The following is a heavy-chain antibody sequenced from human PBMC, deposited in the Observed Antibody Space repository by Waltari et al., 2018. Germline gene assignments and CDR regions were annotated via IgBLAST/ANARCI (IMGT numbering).Heavy chain of an antibody. Sequence: EVQLVESGGGLVKPGGSLRLSCAASGFTFSSYSMNWVRQAPGKGLEWVSSISSSSSYIYYADSVKGRFTISRDNAKNSLYLQMNSLRAEDTAVYYCARDGRVDGGKRIDYWGQGTLVTVSS. V-gene: IGHV3-21*01. CDR1: GFTFSSYS. J-gene: IGHJ4*02. CDR3: ARDGRVDGGKRIDY. D-gene: IGHD2-15*01. CDR2: ISSSSSYI.